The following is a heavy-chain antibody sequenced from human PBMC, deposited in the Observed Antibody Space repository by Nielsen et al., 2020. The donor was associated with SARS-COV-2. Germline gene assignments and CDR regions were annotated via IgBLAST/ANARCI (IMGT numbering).Heavy chain of an antibody. CDR1: GGTFSSYA. CDR3: AREGHNWNYDAFDI. V-gene: IGHV1-69*04. D-gene: IGHD1-1*01. Sequence: SVKVSCKASGGTFSSYAISWVRQAPGQGLEWMGRIIPILGIANYALKFQGRVTITADKSTSTAYMELSSLRSEDTAVYYCAREGHNWNYDAFDIWGQGTMVTVSS. CDR2: IIPILGIA. J-gene: IGHJ3*02.